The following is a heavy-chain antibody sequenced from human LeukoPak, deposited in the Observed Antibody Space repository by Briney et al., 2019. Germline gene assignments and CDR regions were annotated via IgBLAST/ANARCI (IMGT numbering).Heavy chain of an antibody. CDR1: GYTFTSYD. Sequence: HRASVKVSCKASGYTFTSYDINWVRQATGQGLEWMGWTNPNSGNTGYAQKFQGRVTMTRNTSISTAYMELSSLRSEDTAVYYCARGPYSNYPYYYYYMDVWGKGTTVTVSS. CDR2: TNPNSGNT. D-gene: IGHD4-11*01. J-gene: IGHJ6*03. V-gene: IGHV1-8*01. CDR3: ARGPYSNYPYYYYYMDV.